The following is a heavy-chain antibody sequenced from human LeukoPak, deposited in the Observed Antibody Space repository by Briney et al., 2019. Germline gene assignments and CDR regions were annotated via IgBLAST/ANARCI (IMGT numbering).Heavy chain of an antibody. J-gene: IGHJ3*02. CDR1: GYSISSGYY. CDR3: ARDWPARDAFDI. CDR2: IYYSGST. Sequence: SETLSLTCTVSGYSISSGYYWGWIRQPPGKGLEWIGSIYYSGSTYYNPSLKSRVTISVDTSKNQFSLRLSSVTAADTAVYYCARDWPARDAFDIWGQGTMVAVSS. V-gene: IGHV4-38-2*02.